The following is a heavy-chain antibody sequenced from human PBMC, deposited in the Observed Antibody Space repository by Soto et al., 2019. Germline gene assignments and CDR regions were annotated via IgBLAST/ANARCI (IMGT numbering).Heavy chain of an antibody. V-gene: IGHV3-21*01. D-gene: IGHD6-19*01. CDR2: ISSSSSYI. J-gene: IGHJ3*02. Sequence: EVQLVESGGGLVKPGGSLRLSCAASGFTFSSYSMNWVRQAPGKGLEWVSSISSSSSYIYYADSVKGRFTISRDNAKNSLYLQMNSLRAEDTAVYYCARDRLVWGVAGTKDAFDIWGQGTMVTVSS. CDR3: ARDRLVWGVAGTKDAFDI. CDR1: GFTFSSYS.